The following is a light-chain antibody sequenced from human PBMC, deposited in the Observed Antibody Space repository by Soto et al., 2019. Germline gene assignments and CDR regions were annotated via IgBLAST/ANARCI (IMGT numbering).Light chain of an antibody. J-gene: IGKJ2*01. CDR1: QSISSY. Sequence: DIQMTQSPSSLSASVGDRVTITCRASQSISSYLNWYQQKPGKAPKLLIYDAYSLQSGVPSRFSGSGSGTDFTLPIRRLEPEDFATYYCQQSYSTPYPFGQGTKLDIK. V-gene: IGKV1-39*01. CDR3: QQSYSTPYP. CDR2: DAY.